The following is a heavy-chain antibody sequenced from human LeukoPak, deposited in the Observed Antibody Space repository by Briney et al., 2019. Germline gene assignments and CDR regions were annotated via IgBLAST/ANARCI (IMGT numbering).Heavy chain of an antibody. CDR3: AAQRGNVHSSSWPSRDY. CDR2: IITIFGTA. V-gene: IGHV1-69*13. J-gene: IGHJ4*02. Sequence: ASVKVSCKASGGTFSIYAISWVRQAPGQELEWMGGIITIFGTANYAQKFQGRVTITADESTSTAYMELSSLRSEDTAVYYCAAQRGNVHSSSWPSRDYWGQGTLVTVSS. CDR1: GGTFSIYA. D-gene: IGHD6-13*01.